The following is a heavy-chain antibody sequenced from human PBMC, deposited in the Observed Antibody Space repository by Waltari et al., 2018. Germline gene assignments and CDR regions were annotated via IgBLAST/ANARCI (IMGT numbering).Heavy chain of an antibody. J-gene: IGHJ3*02. D-gene: IGHD3-3*02. CDR2: ISAYNGNT. CDR1: GYTFTSYG. CDR3: ATVTAFDAFDI. Sequence: QVQLVQSGAEVKKPGASVKVSCKASGYTFTSYGISWVRQAPGQGLEWMGWISAYNGNTNYAQKLQGRVTMTEDTSTDTAYMELSSLRSEDTAVYYCATVTAFDAFDIWGQGTMVTVSS. V-gene: IGHV1-18*01.